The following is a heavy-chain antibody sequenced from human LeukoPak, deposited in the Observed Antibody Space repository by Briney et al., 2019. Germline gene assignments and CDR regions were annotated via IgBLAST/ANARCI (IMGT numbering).Heavy chain of an antibody. D-gene: IGHD3-9*01. CDR2: IYSGGST. CDR3: AKGDNDILTGYYNSFDY. Sequence: GSLGLSCAASGFTVSSNYMSWVRQAPGKGLEWVSVIYSGGSTYYADSVKGRFTISRDNSKNTLFLQMSSLRAEDTALYYCAKGDNDILTGYYNSFDYWGQGTLVTVSS. CDR1: GFTVSSNY. V-gene: IGHV3-53*01. J-gene: IGHJ4*02.